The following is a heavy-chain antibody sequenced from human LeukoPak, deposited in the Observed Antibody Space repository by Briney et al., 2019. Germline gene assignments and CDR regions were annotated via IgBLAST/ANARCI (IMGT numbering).Heavy chain of an antibody. V-gene: IGHV3-9*03. D-gene: IGHD1-26*01. CDR1: GFTFSSYE. J-gene: IGHJ3*02. CDR2: ISWNSGSI. Sequence: GGSLRLSCAASGFTFSSYEMNWVRQAPGKGLEWVSGISWNSGSIGYADSVKGRFTISRDNAKNSLYLQMNSLRAEDMALYYCAKGGGSYYVDAFDIWRQGTMVTVSS. CDR3: AKGGGSYYVDAFDI.